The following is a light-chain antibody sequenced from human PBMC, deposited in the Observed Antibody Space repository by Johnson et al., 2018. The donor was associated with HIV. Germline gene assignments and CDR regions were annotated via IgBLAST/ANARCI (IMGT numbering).Light chain of an antibody. Sequence: QSVLTQPPSVSAAPGQKVTISCSGSSSNLGNNYVSWYQQLPGTAPKLLIYDNNKRPSGIPDRFSGSKSGTSATLGITGLQTGDEADYYCGTWDNSLSVYVFGTGTKVTVL. V-gene: IGLV1-51*01. CDR1: SSNLGNNY. J-gene: IGLJ1*01. CDR3: GTWDNSLSVYV. CDR2: DNN.